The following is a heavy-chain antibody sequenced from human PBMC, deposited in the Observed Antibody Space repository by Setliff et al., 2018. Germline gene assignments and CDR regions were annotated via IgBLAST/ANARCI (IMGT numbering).Heavy chain of an antibody. J-gene: IGHJ5*02. CDR1: GGSISSYY. V-gene: IGHV4-59*01. D-gene: IGHD3-10*01. CDR3: ARHVYGSGSYYNWFDP. CDR2: IYYSGST. Sequence: SETLSLTCTVSGGSISSYYWSWIRQPPGKGLEWIGYIYYSGSTNYNPSLKSRVTISVDTSKNQFSLKLSSVTAADTAVYYCARHVYGSGSYYNWFDPWGQGTLVTVSS.